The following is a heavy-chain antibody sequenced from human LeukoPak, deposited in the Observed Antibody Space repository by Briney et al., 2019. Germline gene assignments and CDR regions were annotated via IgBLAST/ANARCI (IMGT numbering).Heavy chain of an antibody. CDR2: IIPIFGTA. V-gene: IGHV1-69*05. CDR3: ARDYGGTEDY. Sequence: SVKVSCKASGYTFTGYYMHWVRQAPGQGLEWMGRIIPIFGTANYAQKFQGRVTITTDESTSTAYMELSSLRSEDTAVYYCARDYGGTEDYWGQGTLVTVSS. D-gene: IGHD4-23*01. CDR1: GYTFTGYY. J-gene: IGHJ4*02.